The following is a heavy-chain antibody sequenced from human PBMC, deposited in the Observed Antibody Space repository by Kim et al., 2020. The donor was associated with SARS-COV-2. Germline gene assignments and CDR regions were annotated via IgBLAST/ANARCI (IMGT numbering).Heavy chain of an antibody. D-gene: IGHD6-19*01. CDR3: ARHLRYNSAWYLDY. CDR2: IYYSVIT. CDR1: GGSISSGNYY. Sequence: SETLSLTCTVSGGSISSGNYYWDWIRQPPGKGLEWIGNIYYSVITYYNPSLKSRVTISVDTSKNQFSLNLSSVTAADTAVYYCARHLRYNSAWYLDYWGQGTLVTVSS. V-gene: IGHV4-39*01. J-gene: IGHJ4*02.